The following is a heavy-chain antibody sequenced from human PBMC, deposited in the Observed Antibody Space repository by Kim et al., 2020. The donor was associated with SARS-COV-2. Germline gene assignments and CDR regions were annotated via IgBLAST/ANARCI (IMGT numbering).Heavy chain of an antibody. CDR1: GYNFTRYS. Sequence: ASVKVSCKASGYNFTRYSMHWVRQAPGQRLEWMGWINAATVNTKYSQKFQGRVTITRDTSASTAYMDLSSLRSEDTAVYYCAIYYGLPVCGQGATVTVAS. CDR2: INAATVNT. J-gene: IGHJ6*02. D-gene: IGHD3-10*01. V-gene: IGHV1-3*01. CDR3: AIYYGLPV.